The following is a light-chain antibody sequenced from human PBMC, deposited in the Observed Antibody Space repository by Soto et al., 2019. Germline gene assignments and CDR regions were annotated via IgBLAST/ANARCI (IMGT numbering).Light chain of an antibody. J-gene: IGKJ1*01. CDR2: DTS. V-gene: IGKV3-20*01. CDR3: QQYDTSRWA. CDR1: QTLRNNY. Sequence: DIVLTQSPGTLSLSPGERASLSCRASQTLRNNYLAWYQQKPGQAPTLLIYDTSSRAISIPDRFSGRGSGTDFTLTITSLETEDFEVYYCQQYDTSRWAFCQGTRVEV.